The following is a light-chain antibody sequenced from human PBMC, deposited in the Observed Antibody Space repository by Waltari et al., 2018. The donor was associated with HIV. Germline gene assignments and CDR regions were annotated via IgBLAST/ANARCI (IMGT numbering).Light chain of an antibody. V-gene: IGLV2-23*02. CDR3: SSYAGDYTWM. J-gene: IGLJ3*02. Sequence: QSALTQPASVSGFPGPSITFSCPGSSSDVGGYNHVSWYQQYPGKAPKLMIYYVNKRPSEISYRFSGSKSGDTASLTISGLQAEDEADYYCSSYAGDYTWMFGGGTKVTVL. CDR2: YVN. CDR1: SSDVGGYNH.